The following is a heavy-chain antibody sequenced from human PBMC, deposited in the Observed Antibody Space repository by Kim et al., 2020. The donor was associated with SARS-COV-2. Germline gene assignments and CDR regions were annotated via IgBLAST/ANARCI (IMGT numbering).Heavy chain of an antibody. Sequence: ASVKVSCKASGYTFTSYAMHWVRQAPGQRLEWMGWINAGNGNTKYSQKFQGRVTITRDTSASTAYMELSSLRSEDTAVYYCARVGSSGWGRWFDPWGQGTLVTVSS. J-gene: IGHJ5*02. D-gene: IGHD6-19*01. V-gene: IGHV1-3*01. CDR3: ARVGSSGWGRWFDP. CDR1: GYTFTSYA. CDR2: INAGNGNT.